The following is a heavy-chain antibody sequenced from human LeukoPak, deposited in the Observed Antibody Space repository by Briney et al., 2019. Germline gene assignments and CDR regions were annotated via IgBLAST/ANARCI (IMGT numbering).Heavy chain of an antibody. J-gene: IGHJ4*02. CDR1: GFTFSTYW. CDR2: INQDGRTK. Sequence: GGSLRLSCATSGFTFSTYWMSWVRQAPGNGPEWVANINQDGRTKYYVDSVRGRFTISRDNAKNSLYLQMNSLGAEDTAVYYCTRDSQGSRTYSVDYWGQGTLVTVSS. CDR3: TRDSQGSRTYSVDY. V-gene: IGHV3-7*03. D-gene: IGHD3-10*01.